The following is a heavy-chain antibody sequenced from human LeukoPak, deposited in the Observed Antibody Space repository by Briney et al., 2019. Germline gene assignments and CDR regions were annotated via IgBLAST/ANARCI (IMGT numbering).Heavy chain of an antibody. Sequence: PGRSLRLSCAASGFTFSSYAMHWVRQAPGKGLEWVAVISYDGSNKYYADSVKGRFTISRDNSKNTLYLQMNSLRAEDTAVYYCAAMKGADPKDCSSTSCDAFDIWGQGTMVTVSS. J-gene: IGHJ3*02. D-gene: IGHD2-2*01. CDR2: ISYDGSNK. CDR3: AAMKGADPKDCSSTSCDAFDI. CDR1: GFTFSSYA. V-gene: IGHV3-30-3*01.